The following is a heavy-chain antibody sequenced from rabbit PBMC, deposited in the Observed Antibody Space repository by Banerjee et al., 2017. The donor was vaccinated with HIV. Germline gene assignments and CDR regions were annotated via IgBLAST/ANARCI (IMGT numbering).Heavy chain of an antibody. Sequence: QEQLEESQGGLVKPGASLTLTCTASGFSSSSSYWICWVRQAPGKGLEWIACIYAGSSGGTYYASWAQGRFTISKTSSTTVTLQMTSLTAADTATYFCARDTGRASNLWGPGTLVTVS. J-gene: IGHJ4*01. CDR1: GFSSSSSYW. D-gene: IGHD4-2*01. V-gene: IGHV1S45*01. CDR3: ARDTGRASNL. CDR2: IYAGSSGGT.